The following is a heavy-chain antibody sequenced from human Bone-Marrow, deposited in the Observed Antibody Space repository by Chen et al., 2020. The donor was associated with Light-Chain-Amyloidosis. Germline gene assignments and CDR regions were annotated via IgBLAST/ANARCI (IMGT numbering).Heavy chain of an antibody. J-gene: IGHJ6*02. D-gene: IGHD3-22*01. V-gene: IGHV3-23*01. CDR2: ISGSGDST. Sequence: EVHLLESGGGLVQPGGSLRLSCAASGFTFSSYAMSWVRQAPGKGLEWVSAISGSGDSTYSADSVKGRFTISRDNSKNTLYLQMNSLRAEDTAVYYCAKVKLSSGYMYYYYGMDVWGQGTTVTVSS. CDR1: GFTFSSYA. CDR3: AKVKLSSGYMYYYYGMDV.